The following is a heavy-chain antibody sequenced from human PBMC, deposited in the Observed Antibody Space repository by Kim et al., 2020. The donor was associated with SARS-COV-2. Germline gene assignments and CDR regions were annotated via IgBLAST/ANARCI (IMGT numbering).Heavy chain of an antibody. CDR2: GGTA. J-gene: IGHJ4*02. D-gene: IGHD2-2*01. V-gene: IGHV3-15*01. CDR3: TGWATRFDY. Sequence: GGTADYAAPVKGRCTISRDDSKNTLYLQMNSLKTEDTAVYYCTGWATRFDYWGQGTLVTVSS.